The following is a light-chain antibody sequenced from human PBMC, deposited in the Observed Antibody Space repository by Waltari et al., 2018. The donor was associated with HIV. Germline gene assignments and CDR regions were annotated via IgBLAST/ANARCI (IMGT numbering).Light chain of an antibody. CDR3: QSYDSSLSAYVV. Sequence: QSVLTQPPSVSWAPGQRVTISCTARRSTIGAGEHAHWDQQLPGTAPKLLIYGNSNRPSGVPDRFSGSKSGTSASLAITGLQAEDEADYYCQSYDSSLSAYVVFGGGTKLTVL. V-gene: IGLV1-40*01. J-gene: IGLJ2*01. CDR1: RSTIGAGEH. CDR2: GNS.